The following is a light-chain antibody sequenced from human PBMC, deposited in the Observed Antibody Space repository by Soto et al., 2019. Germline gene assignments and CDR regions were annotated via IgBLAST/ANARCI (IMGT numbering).Light chain of an antibody. J-gene: IGKJ1*01. CDR2: WAS. CDR1: QSVLYSSNNKNY. Sequence: DIVMTQSPDSLAVSLGERATINCKSSQSVLYSSNNKNYLAWYQQKPGQPPMLLIYWASTRESGVPDRFSGSGSGTDFTLTISSLQAEDVAVYYCQQYYSTLLTFGQGTKVEIK. CDR3: QQYYSTLLT. V-gene: IGKV4-1*01.